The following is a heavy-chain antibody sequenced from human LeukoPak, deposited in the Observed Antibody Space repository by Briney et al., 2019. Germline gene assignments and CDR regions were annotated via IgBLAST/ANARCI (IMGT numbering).Heavy chain of an antibody. V-gene: IGHV5-10-1*01. D-gene: IGHD6-13*01. CDR3: ARRGLYSSSWSPFDY. Sequence: GESLKISCKDSGYSFTSYWISWVRQMPGKGLEWMGRIDPSDSYTNYSPSFQGHVTISADKSISTAYLQWSSLKASDTAMYYCARRGLYSSSWSPFDYWGQGTLVTVSS. J-gene: IGHJ4*02. CDR2: IDPSDSYT. CDR1: GYSFTSYW.